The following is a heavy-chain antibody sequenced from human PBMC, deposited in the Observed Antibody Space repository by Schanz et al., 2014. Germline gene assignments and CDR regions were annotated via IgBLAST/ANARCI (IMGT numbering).Heavy chain of an antibody. J-gene: IGHJ6*02. D-gene: IGHD1-26*01. CDR2: ISSDGSNK. CDR1: GFTFSSYS. CDR3: VKDLQRELLRDDHYYGMDV. V-gene: IGHV3-30*04. Sequence: QVQLVESGGGVVQPGRSLRLSCAASGFTFSSYSMHWVRQAPGKGLEWVAVISSDGSNKYYADSVKGRFTISRDSSKNTLFLQMNSLRAEDTAVYYCVKDLQRELLRDDHYYGMDVWGQGTTVTVSS.